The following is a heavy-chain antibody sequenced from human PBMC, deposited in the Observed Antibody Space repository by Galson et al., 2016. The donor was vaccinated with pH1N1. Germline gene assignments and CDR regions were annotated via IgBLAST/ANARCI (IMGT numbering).Heavy chain of an antibody. J-gene: IGHJ6*04. Sequence: LRLSCAVSGFTFDSHELNWVRQAPGKGLEWVASISSGGNTMFYADSVKGRFIISRDNAKNSLYLQMNSLRVEHTAVYYCARAYYDPLTRFSGAFDVLGKGTTVTVSS. CDR1: GFTFDSHE. CDR3: ARAYYDPLTRFSGAFDV. D-gene: IGHD3-9*01. V-gene: IGHV3-48*03. CDR2: ISSGGNTM.